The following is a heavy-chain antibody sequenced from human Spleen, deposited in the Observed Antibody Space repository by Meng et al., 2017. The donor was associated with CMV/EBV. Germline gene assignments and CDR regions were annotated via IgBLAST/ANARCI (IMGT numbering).Heavy chain of an antibody. CDR3: ARDLVGYDAFDI. V-gene: IGHV1-18*01. D-gene: IGHD3-22*01. CDR1: AYTLTGYV. J-gene: IGHJ3*02. CDR2: IIPDGGTT. Sequence: CKASAYTLTGYVISWVRQAPGQGLEWMGGIIPDGGTTTYAERFQGGLTLTSDTSTSTVYMELSSLRSEDTAVYYCARDLVGYDAFDIWGQGTMVTVSS.